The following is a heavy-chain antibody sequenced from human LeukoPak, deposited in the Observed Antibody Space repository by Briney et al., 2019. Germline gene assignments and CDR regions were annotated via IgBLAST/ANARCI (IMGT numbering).Heavy chain of an antibody. D-gene: IGHD6-13*01. V-gene: IGHV3-9*03. CDR2: ISWNSGSI. Sequence: GRSLRLSCAASGFTFDDYAMHWVRRAPGKGLEWDSGISWNSGSIGYADSVKGRFTISRDNAKNSLYLQMNSLRAEDMALYYCAKDIEAAGTDAFDIWGQGIMVTVSS. J-gene: IGHJ3*02. CDR3: AKDIEAAGTDAFDI. CDR1: GFTFDDYA.